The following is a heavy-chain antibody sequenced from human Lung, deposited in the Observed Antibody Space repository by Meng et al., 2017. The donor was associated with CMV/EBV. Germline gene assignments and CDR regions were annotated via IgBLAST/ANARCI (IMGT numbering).Heavy chain of an antibody. CDR3: ARDSLSGYSPRFEY. D-gene: IGHD3-3*01. Sequence: GESLKISCAASGFTFSSYAMHWVRQAPGKGLEWVAVISYDGSNKYYADSVKGRFTISRDNSKNTLYLQMNSLRAEDTAVYYCARDSLSGYSPRFEYWG. CDR1: GFTFSSYA. V-gene: IGHV3-30*04. CDR2: ISYDGSNK. J-gene: IGHJ4*01.